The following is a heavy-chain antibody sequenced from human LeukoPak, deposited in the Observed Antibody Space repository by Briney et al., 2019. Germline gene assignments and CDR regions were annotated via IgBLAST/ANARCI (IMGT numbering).Heavy chain of an antibody. D-gene: IGHD5-12*01. CDR2: INWNGGST. CDR3: AASRSSGYDSAGDY. CDR1: GFTFDDYG. Sequence: PGGSLRLSCAASGFTFDDYGMSWVRQAPGKRLEWVSGINWNGGSTGYADSVKGRFTISRDNAKNSLYLQMNSLRAEDTALYYCAASRSSGYDSAGDYWGQGTLVTVSS. V-gene: IGHV3-20*04. J-gene: IGHJ4*02.